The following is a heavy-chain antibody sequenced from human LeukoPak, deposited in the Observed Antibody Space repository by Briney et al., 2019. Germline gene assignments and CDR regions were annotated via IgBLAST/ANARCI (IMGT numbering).Heavy chain of an antibody. J-gene: IGHJ4*02. V-gene: IGHV4-34*01. Sequence: SETLSLTCAVYGGSFSGYYWSWIRLPPGKGLEWIGEINHSGSTNYNPSLKSRVTISVDTSKNQFSLKLSSVTAADTAVYYCARLVGDQEYFDYWGQGTLVTVSS. CDR1: GGSFSGYY. D-gene: IGHD1-26*01. CDR3: ARLVGDQEYFDY. CDR2: INHSGST.